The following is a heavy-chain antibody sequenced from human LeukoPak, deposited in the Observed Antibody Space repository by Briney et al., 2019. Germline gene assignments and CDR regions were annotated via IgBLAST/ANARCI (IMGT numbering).Heavy chain of an antibody. Sequence: NPGGSLRLSCAASGFTFSNYEMNWVRQAPGKGLEWVSYISGSGSTIYYAGSVKGRFTISRDNAKDSLYLQMNSLRAEDTAVYYCARVRSGYSHENYFDYWGQGTLVTVSS. CDR1: GFTFSNYE. CDR2: ISGSGSTI. V-gene: IGHV3-48*03. CDR3: ARVRSGYSHENYFDY. J-gene: IGHJ4*02. D-gene: IGHD5-18*01.